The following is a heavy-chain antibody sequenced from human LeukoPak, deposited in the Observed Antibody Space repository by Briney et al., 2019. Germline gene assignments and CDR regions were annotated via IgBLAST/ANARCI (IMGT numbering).Heavy chain of an antibody. CDR1: GYTFTSYD. CDR3: ARVPGSHYYYYMDV. J-gene: IGHJ6*03. Sequence: GASVKVSCKASGYTFTSYDINWVRQATGQGLEWMGWMNPNSGNTGYAQKFQGRVTMTRNTSISTAYMELSSLRSEDTAVYYCARVPGSHYYYYMDVWGKGTAVTVSS. CDR2: MNPNSGNT. V-gene: IGHV1-8*01.